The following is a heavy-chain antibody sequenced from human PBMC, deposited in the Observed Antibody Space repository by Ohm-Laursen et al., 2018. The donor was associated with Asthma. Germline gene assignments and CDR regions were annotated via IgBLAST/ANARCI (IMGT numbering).Heavy chain of an antibody. V-gene: IGHV4-59*01. CDR2: IYNSGST. J-gene: IGHJ5*02. CDR1: GGSISSYY. CDR3: ARATTVFSWFDP. D-gene: IGHD4-17*01. Sequence: GTLSLTCPVSGGSISSYYWSWIRQPPGKGLEWIGYIYNSGSTNYNPSLKSRVTISVDTSKNQFSLKLSSVTAADTAVYYCARATTVFSWFDPWGQGTLVTVSS.